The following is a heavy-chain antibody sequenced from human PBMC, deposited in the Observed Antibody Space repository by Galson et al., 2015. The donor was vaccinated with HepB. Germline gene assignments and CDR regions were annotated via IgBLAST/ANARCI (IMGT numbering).Heavy chain of an antibody. D-gene: IGHD1-1*01. J-gene: IGHJ4*02. V-gene: IGHV1-3*04. CDR3: ARGSWTTLRWFDF. CDR1: GYTFSSYG. Sequence: SVKVSCKASGYTFSSYGMHWVRQAPGQRLEWMGWINTGNGDTKYSQKFQARVTFSRDTIAGIAYMEVRSLRSEDTAVYSCARGSWTTLRWFDFWGQGTLVTVSS. CDR2: INTGNGDT.